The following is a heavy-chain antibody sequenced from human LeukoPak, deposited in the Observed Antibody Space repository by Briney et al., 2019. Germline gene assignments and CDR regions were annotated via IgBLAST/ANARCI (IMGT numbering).Heavy chain of an antibody. Sequence: ASVKVSCKASGYAFTGYYMHWVRQAPGQGLEWMGWINPNSGGTNYAQKFQGRVTMTRDTSISTAYMELSRLRSDDTAVYYCARDALRTFGYYFDNWGQGTLVTVSP. CDR1: GYAFTGYY. V-gene: IGHV1-2*02. CDR2: INPNSGGT. D-gene: IGHD2-2*01. CDR3: ARDALRTFGYYFDN. J-gene: IGHJ4*02.